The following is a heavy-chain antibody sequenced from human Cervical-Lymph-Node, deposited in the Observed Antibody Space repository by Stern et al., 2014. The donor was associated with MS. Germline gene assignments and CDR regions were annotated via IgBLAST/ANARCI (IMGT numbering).Heavy chain of an antibody. CDR2: IPTKGTA. V-gene: IGHV3-11*01. J-gene: IGHJ4*02. CDR3: AGRYYDQLWGSHRTLDY. Sequence: VQLVQSGGGFVKPGGSLRLSCAASGFTFSDFYMTWFRQAPGRGLECVSSIPTKGTAYYKDSVRGRFTISRDNAKNSLYLQMNNLRVEDTAVYYCAGRYYDQLWGSHRTLDYWGQGALVTVSS. CDR1: GFTFSDFY. D-gene: IGHD3-16*01.